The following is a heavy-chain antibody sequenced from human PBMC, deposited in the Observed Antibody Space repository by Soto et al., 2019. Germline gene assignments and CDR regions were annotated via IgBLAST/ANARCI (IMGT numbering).Heavy chain of an antibody. D-gene: IGHD6-13*01. Sequence: ASVKVSCKASGYTFTGYYMHWVRQAPGQGLEWMGWINPNSGGTNYAQKFQGWVTMTRDTSISTAYMELSRLRSDDTAVYYCARDYSSSLYYGMDFWGQGTTVTVSS. J-gene: IGHJ6*02. V-gene: IGHV1-2*04. CDR2: INPNSGGT. CDR1: GYTFTGYY. CDR3: ARDYSSSLYYGMDF.